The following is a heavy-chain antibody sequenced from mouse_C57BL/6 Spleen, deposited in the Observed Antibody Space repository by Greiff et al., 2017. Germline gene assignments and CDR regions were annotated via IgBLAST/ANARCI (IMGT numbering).Heavy chain of an antibody. Sequence: VQLQQSGPELVKPGASVKISCKASGYAFSSSWMNWVKQRPGKGLEWIGRIYPGDGDTNYNGKFKGKATLTADKSSSTAYIQRSSLTSEDSAVYFCARTAQATMDYWGQGTSGTVSS. J-gene: IGHJ4*01. CDR1: GYAFSSSW. CDR3: ARTAQATMDY. CDR2: IYPGDGDT. D-gene: IGHD3-2*02. V-gene: IGHV1-82*01.